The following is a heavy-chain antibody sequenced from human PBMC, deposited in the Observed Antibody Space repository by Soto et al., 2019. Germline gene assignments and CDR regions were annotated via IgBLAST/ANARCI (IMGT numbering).Heavy chain of an antibody. CDR2: IIPIFGTA. D-gene: IGHD3-16*01. J-gene: IGHJ3*02. Sequence: ASVKVSCKASGRTFSSYAISCVRQAPGQVLEWMGGIIPIFGTANYAQKFQGRVTITADKSTSTAYMELSSLRSEDTAVYYCASLIMITFGGVTGGAFDIWGQGTMVTV. V-gene: IGHV1-69*06. CDR1: GRTFSSYA. CDR3: ASLIMITFGGVTGGAFDI.